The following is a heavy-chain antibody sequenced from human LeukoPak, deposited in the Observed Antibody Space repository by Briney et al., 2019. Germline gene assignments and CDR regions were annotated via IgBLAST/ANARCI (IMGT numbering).Heavy chain of an antibody. CDR2: ISGSGTST. J-gene: IGHJ5*01. Sequence: GGSLRLSCAASGFIFSNCAMTWARQAPGKGLEWVSSISGSGTSTYYADSGKGRFTISRENAKNTVYLQMNSLRVEDTAVYYCANDLPGKVWFDSWGQGTLVIVSS. V-gene: IGHV3-23*01. CDR3: ANDLPGKVWFDS. D-gene: IGHD1-14*01. CDR1: GFIFSNCA.